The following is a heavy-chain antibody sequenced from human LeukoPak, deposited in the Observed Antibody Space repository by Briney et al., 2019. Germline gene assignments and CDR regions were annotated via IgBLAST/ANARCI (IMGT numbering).Heavy chain of an antibody. D-gene: IGHD3-10*01. CDR2: ISSSGSTI. V-gene: IGHV3-48*03. J-gene: IGHJ6*02. Sequence: PGGSLRLSCAASGFTFSSYEMNWVRQAPGKGLEWVSYISSSGSTIYYADSVKGRFTISRDNAKNSLYLQMNSLRAEDTAVYYCARDDYGSGSYYADYYYGMDVWGQGTMVTVSS. CDR3: ARDDYGSGSYYADYYYGMDV. CDR1: GFTFSSYE.